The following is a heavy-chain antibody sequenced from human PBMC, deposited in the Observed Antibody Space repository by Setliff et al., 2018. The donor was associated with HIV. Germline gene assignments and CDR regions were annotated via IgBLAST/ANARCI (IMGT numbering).Heavy chain of an antibody. Sequence: SETLSLTCTVSGGSISSSSYYWGWIRQPPGKGLEWIGNIYYSGSTHYNPSLKSRVTISVDTSKNQFSLKLSSVTAADTAVFYCARSELGPVYWYFDLWGRGTLVTVSA. CDR3: ARSELGPVYWYFDL. V-gene: IGHV4-39*01. D-gene: IGHD7-27*01. CDR1: GGSISSSSYY. CDR2: IYYSGST. J-gene: IGHJ2*01.